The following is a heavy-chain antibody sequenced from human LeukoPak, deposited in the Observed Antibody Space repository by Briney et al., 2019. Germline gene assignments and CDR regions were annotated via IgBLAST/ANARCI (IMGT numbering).Heavy chain of an antibody. CDR1: GFTFSNFE. Sequence: GGSLRHSCVASGFTFSNFEMTWVRQAPEKGLEWVSYISSSGSSKYYGDSVKGRFTIYRDNAKNALYLQMNSLRAEDTAVYYCARDDADYFEYWGQGTLVTVSS. V-gene: IGHV3-48*03. CDR3: ARDDADYFEY. CDR2: ISSSGSSK. J-gene: IGHJ4*02.